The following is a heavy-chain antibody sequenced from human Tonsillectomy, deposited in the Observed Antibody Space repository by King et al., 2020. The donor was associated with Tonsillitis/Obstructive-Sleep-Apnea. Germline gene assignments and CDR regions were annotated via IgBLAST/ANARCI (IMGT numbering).Heavy chain of an antibody. D-gene: IGHD6-13*01. V-gene: IGHV3-21*01. CDR1: GFTFSSYS. Sequence: VQLVESGGGLVKPGGSLRLSCAASGFTFSSYSMNWVRQAPGKGLEWVSSISSSSSYIYYADSVKGRFTISRDNAKNSLYLQMNSLRAEDTAVYYCARDIAAAGHPREPFDYWGQGTLVTVSS. CDR2: ISSSSSYI. CDR3: ARDIAAAGHPREPFDY. J-gene: IGHJ4*02.